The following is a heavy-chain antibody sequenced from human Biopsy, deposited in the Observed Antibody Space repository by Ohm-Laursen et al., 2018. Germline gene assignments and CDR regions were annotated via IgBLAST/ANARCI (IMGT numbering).Heavy chain of an antibody. V-gene: IGHV3-11*01. CDR2: ITNTGRTV. J-gene: IGHJ6*02. D-gene: IGHD3-22*01. CDR1: GFTFSDYY. Sequence: GSLRLSCTASGFTFSDYYMNWIRQAPGEGLEWVSFITNTGRTVYADSVKGRFTISRDNADNSLHLQMKRLRAEDTAVYYCARGLGNGMDVWGQGTPVTVSS. CDR3: ARGLGNGMDV.